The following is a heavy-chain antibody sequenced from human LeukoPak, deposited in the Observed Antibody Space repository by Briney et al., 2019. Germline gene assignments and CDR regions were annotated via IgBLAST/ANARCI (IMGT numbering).Heavy chain of an antibody. J-gene: IGHJ4*02. V-gene: IGHV3-30-3*01. CDR2: ISYDGSNK. CDR1: GFTFNSYA. Sequence: PGRSLRLSCAPSGFTFNSYAFQWVRHAPGKGLEWVAVISYDGSNKYYADSVKGRFTISRDNSKNTLYLQMNSLRAEDTAVYYCARDGSYYYDSSGYGNSYYFDYWGQGTLVTVSS. D-gene: IGHD3-22*01. CDR3: ARDGSYYYDSSGYGNSYYFDY.